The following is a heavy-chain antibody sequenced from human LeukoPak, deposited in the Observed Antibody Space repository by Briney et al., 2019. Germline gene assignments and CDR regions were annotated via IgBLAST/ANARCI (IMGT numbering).Heavy chain of an antibody. J-gene: IGHJ3*02. CDR3: ARQGVVPAAPDAFDI. D-gene: IGHD2-2*01. V-gene: IGHV3-74*01. CDR1: GFTFSSYW. Sequence: PGGSLRLSCAASGFTFSSYWMHWVRQAPGKGLVWVSRINSDGSSTSYADSVKGRFTISRDNAKNTLYLQMNSLRAEDTAVYYCARQGVVPAAPDAFDIWGQGTMVTVSS. CDR2: INSDGSST.